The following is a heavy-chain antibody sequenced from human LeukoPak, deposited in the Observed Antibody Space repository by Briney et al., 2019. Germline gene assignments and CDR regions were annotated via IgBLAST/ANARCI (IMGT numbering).Heavy chain of an antibody. CDR3: ATAPHQYYYDSSGSHFDY. J-gene: IGHJ4*02. V-gene: IGHV1-18*01. Sequence: GASVKVSCKASGYTFTSYGISWVRQAPGQGLEWMGWISAYNGNTNYAQKLQGRVTMTTDTSTSTAYMELSSLRSEDTAVYYCATAPHQYYYDSSGSHFDYWGQGTLVTVSS. D-gene: IGHD3-22*01. CDR1: GYTFTSYG. CDR2: ISAYNGNT.